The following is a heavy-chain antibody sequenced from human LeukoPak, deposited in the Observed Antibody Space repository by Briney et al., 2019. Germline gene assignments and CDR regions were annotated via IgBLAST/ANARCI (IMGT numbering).Heavy chain of an antibody. V-gene: IGHV3-64*01. Sequence: PGGSLRLSCAVSGFPFRSYFMHWVRQPPGKGLEYVSAINYNGDGTYYANSVKGRFTISRDNSKDTVYLQMGSLRAEDTAVYYCARDPSVGGFSGSELDLWGQGTLVTVSS. D-gene: IGHD3-16*01. CDR3: ARDPSVGGFSGSELDL. CDR1: GFPFRSYF. J-gene: IGHJ5*02. CDR2: INYNGDGT.